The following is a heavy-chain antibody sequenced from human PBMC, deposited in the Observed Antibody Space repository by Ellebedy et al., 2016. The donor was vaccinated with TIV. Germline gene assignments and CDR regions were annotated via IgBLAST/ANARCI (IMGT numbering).Heavy chain of an antibody. J-gene: IGHJ6*02. D-gene: IGHD6-19*01. CDR1: GFTFSSYW. Sequence: GGSLRLSXAASGFTFSSYWMSWVRQAPGKGLEWVANIKQDGSEKYYVDSVKGRFTISRDNAKNSLYLQMNSLRAEDTAVYYCARDQTVQAVALITYYYYYGMDVWGQGTTVTVSS. V-gene: IGHV3-7*01. CDR3: ARDQTVQAVALITYYYYYGMDV. CDR2: IKQDGSEK.